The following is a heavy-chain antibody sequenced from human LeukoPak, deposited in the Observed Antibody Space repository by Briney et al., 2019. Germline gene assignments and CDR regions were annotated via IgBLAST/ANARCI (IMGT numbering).Heavy chain of an antibody. Sequence: GGSLRLSCAASGFNVNSFEMTWIRQAPGLGLEFLSYISDSGGVIKYADSVKGRFIISRDSAENALYLQMNNLGADDTAVYFCAGGPQYTGSFPYWGQGTLVAVSS. CDR2: ISDSGGVI. CDR1: GFNVNSFE. V-gene: IGHV3-48*03. D-gene: IGHD1-26*01. J-gene: IGHJ4*02. CDR3: AGGPQYTGSFPY.